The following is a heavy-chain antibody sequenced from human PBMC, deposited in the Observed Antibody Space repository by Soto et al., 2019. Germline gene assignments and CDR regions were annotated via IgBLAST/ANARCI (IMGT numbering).Heavy chain of an antibody. D-gene: IGHD4-4*01. CDR2: ISPYNGNT. CDR3: ARGTTVTTTPTYSYMDV. Sequence: ASVKVSCKASGYTFSSYAISWVRQAPGQGLEWMGWISPYNGNTNYAQNLQGRVTMTTDTSTTTAYMELRSLRSDDTAVYYCARGTTVTTTPTYSYMDVWGIGTTVTVSS. V-gene: IGHV1-18*01. J-gene: IGHJ6*03. CDR1: GYTFSSYA.